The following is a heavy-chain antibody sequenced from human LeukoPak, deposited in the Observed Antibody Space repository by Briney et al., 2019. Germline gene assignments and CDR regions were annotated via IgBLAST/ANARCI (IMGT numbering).Heavy chain of an antibody. CDR3: AREFWNYGGV. J-gene: IGHJ4*02. CDR1: VYTFTGSY. Sequence: APVKVSCKAPVYTFTGSYMHWVRQARGQGLEWMGRINPNSGGTNYAQKFQGRVTMTRDTSIRTASTESRRLRSDDTVVYYCAREFWNYGGVWGQGTLVTVSS. V-gene: IGHV1-2*05. D-gene: IGHD1-7*01. CDR2: INPNSGGT.